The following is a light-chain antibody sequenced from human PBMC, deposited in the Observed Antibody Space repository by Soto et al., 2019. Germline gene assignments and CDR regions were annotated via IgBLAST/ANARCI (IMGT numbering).Light chain of an antibody. CDR1: SSDVGSYKY. CDR3: SSYAGSNNPVV. CDR2: EVS. Sequence: QSALTQPPSASVSPGQSVTISCTGTSSDVGSYKYVSWYQQHPGKAPKLMIYEVSQRPSGVPDRFSGSKSGNTASLTVSGLQADDEADYYCSSYAGSNNPVVFGGGTKLTVL. J-gene: IGLJ2*01. V-gene: IGLV2-8*01.